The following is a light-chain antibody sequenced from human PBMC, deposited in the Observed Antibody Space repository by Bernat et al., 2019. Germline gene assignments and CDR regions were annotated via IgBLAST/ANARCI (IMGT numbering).Light chain of an antibody. V-gene: IGLV2-14*03. CDR1: SSDVGAYNY. CDR2: DVT. Sequence: QSALTQPASVSGSPGQSITISCTGTSSDVGAYNYVSWFQQHPDKAPKLMLYDVTNRPSGVSYRFSGSKSGNTASLTISELQAEDEADYYCVSYTTSSTFVFGTGTKVTVL. CDR3: VSYTTSSTFV. J-gene: IGLJ1*01.